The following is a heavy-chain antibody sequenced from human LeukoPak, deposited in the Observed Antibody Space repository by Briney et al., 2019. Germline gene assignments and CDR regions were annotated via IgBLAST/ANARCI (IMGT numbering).Heavy chain of an antibody. V-gene: IGHV3-23*01. D-gene: IGHD3-3*01. CDR1: GFTFSSYA. Sequence: GGSLRLSCAASGFTFSSYAMSWVRQAPGKGLEWVSGSGSGGTTYYADSVKGRFTISRDNSKNTLYLQMNSLRAEDTAVYYCVKDFWSGYYPNYWGQGTLVTVSS. CDR3: VKDFWSGYYPNY. J-gene: IGHJ4*02. CDR2: SGSGGTT.